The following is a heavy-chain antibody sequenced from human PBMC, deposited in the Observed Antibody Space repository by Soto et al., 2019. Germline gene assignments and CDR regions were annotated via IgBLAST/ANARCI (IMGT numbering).Heavy chain of an antibody. V-gene: IGHV1-3*01. CDR2: INAGNGNT. CDR1: GYTLTSYA. J-gene: IGHJ4*02. D-gene: IGHD6-13*01. CDR3: ARTVSGYSSSWYYFDY. Sequence: ASVKVSCKASGYTLTSYAMHWVRQAPGQRLEWMGWINAGNGNTKYSQKFQGRVTITRDTSASTAYMELSSLRSEDTAVYYCARTVSGYSSSWYYFDYWGQGTLVTVSS.